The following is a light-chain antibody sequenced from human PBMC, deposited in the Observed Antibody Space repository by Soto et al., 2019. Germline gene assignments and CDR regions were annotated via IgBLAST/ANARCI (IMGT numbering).Light chain of an antibody. CDR3: QQRSNWPRFT. CDR2: DSS. V-gene: IGKV3-11*01. Sequence: EIVLTQSPATLSLSPGERAALSCRARQSVSSYLAWYQQKPGQAPRLLIYDSSNRATGIPARFSGRRSGTDFTLTISSLEPEEFAVYYCQQRSNWPRFTFGPGTKVDIK. J-gene: IGKJ3*01. CDR1: QSVSSY.